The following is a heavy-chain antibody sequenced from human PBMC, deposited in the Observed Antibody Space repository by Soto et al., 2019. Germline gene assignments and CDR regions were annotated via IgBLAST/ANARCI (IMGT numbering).Heavy chain of an antibody. J-gene: IGHJ5*01. CDR1: GFSLSTSGVG. Sequence: QITVKESAPTLVKPTETLTLTCTFSGFSLSTSGVGVGWIRQPPGKALEWLALIYWDDDKRYSPSLKSRLTITKGTSTNQVVLRMTNMGPADTGTYYCAHLMMVAATNWFDSWGQGRLVTVST. V-gene: IGHV2-5*02. CDR3: AHLMMVAATNWFDS. CDR2: IYWDDDK. D-gene: IGHD2-15*01.